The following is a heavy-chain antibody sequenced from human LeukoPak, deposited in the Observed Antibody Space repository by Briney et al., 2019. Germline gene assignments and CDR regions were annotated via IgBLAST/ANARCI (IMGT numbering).Heavy chain of an antibody. CDR1: GFTFVDYG. J-gene: IGHJ4*02. CDR3: ARDRLGPSFSVSHFDL. V-gene: IGHV3-20*04. CDR2: INYHVAIT. D-gene: IGHD3-3*02. Sequence: PGGSLRLSCATSGFTFVDYGLSWVRRAPGKGLEWLCAINYHVAITDYADSVKGRFTISRDNANDSMYLRMDSLRAEDTALYYCARDRLGPSFSVSHFDLWGQGTLVTVSS.